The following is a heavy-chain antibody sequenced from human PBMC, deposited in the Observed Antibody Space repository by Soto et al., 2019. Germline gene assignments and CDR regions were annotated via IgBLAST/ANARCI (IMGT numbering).Heavy chain of an antibody. Sequence: GGSLRLSCAASGFTFSSYDMHWVRQATGKGLEWVSAIGTAGDTYYPGSVKGRFTISRENAKNSLYLQMNSLRAGHTAVYYCARSLWNDVTGWYFDLWGRGTLVTVSS. J-gene: IGHJ2*01. D-gene: IGHD1-1*01. V-gene: IGHV3-13*01. CDR2: IGTAGDT. CDR1: GFTFSSYD. CDR3: ARSLWNDVTGWYFDL.